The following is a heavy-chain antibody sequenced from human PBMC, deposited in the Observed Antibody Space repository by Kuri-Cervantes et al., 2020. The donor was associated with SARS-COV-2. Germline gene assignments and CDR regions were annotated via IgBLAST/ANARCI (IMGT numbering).Heavy chain of an antibody. Sequence: GSLRLSCTVSGGSISSSNYYWGWIRQPPGKGLEWIGSIYYSGSTHYNPSLKSQVSISVDTSRNQFSLKVSSVTAADTAVYSCARQHLGYYMDVWGKGTTVTVSS. CDR2: IYYSGST. J-gene: IGHJ6*03. CDR1: GGSISSSNYY. CDR3: ARQHLGYYMDV. V-gene: IGHV4-39*01.